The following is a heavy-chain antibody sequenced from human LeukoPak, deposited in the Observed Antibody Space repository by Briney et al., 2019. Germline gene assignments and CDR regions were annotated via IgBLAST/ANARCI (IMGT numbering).Heavy chain of an antibody. Sequence: SQTLSLTCTVSGGSISSGGYSWSWIRQHPGKGLEWIGYIYYSGSTYYNPSLKSRVTISVDTSKNYFSLKLSSVTAADTAVYYCAREYPKGGSYRFDPWGQGTLVTVSS. CDR1: GGSISSGGYS. CDR3: AREYPKGGSYRFDP. D-gene: IGHD1-26*01. CDR2: IYYSGST. J-gene: IGHJ5*02. V-gene: IGHV4-31*03.